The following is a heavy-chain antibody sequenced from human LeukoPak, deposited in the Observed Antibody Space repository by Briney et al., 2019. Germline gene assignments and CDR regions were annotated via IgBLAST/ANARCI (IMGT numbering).Heavy chain of an antibody. J-gene: IGHJ4*02. Sequence: ASVKVSCKASGYTFTSYGISWVRQARGQGREWMGWISAYNGNTNYVEKFPGRVTMTTDTSTSTAYMELRSLRSDDTAVYYCARDAADTVRGGDYWGQGTLVTVSS. CDR3: ARDAADTVRGGDY. V-gene: IGHV1-18*01. CDR2: ISAYNGNT. CDR1: GYTFTSYG. D-gene: IGHD5-18*01.